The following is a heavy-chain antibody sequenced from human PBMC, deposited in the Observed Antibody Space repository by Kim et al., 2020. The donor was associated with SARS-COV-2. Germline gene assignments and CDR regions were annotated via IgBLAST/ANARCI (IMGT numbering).Heavy chain of an antibody. CDR1: GGTLSSYA. CDR2: IIPIFGTA. V-gene: IGHV1-69*13. Sequence: SVKVSCKASGGTLSSYAISWVRQAPGQGLEWMGGIIPIFGTANYAQKFQGRVTITADESTSTAYMELSSLRSEDTAVYYCARDNHYYDSSGWGGNVIWFDPWGQGTLVTVSS. J-gene: IGHJ5*02. CDR3: ARDNHYYDSSGWGGNVIWFDP. D-gene: IGHD3-22*01.